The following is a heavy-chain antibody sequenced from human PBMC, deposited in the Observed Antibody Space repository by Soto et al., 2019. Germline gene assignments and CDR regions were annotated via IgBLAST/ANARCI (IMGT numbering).Heavy chain of an antibody. J-gene: IGHJ4*02. CDR2: IYYSGST. V-gene: IGHV4-30-4*01. CDR3: ASRHSSPYFDY. D-gene: IGHD6-13*01. CDR1: GGSISSGDCY. Sequence: SETLSLTCTVSGGSISSGDCYWSWIRQPPGKGLEWIGSIYYSGSTYYNPSLKSRVTISVDTSKNQFSLKLNSVTAADTAVYYCASRHSSPYFDYWGQRTLVTVSS.